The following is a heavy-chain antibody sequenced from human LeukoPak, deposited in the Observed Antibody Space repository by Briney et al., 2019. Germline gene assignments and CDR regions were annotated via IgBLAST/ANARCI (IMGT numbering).Heavy chain of an antibody. CDR3: ARAIGDTVTLYYFDY. V-gene: IGHV7-4-1*02. CDR2: INTDTGNP. Sequence: ASVKVSCKASGYTFTASAMNWVRQAPGQGLEWMGWINTDTGNPTYVQGFTGRFVFSLDTSVSTAYLQISSLKAEDTAVYYCARAIGDTVTLYYFDYWGQGTLVTVSS. CDR1: GYTFTASA. D-gene: IGHD4-17*01. J-gene: IGHJ4*02.